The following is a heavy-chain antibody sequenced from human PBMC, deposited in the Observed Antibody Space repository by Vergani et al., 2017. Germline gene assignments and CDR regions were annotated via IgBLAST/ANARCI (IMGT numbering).Heavy chain of an antibody. V-gene: IGHV4-59*01. CDR1: GGSISSYY. J-gene: IGHJ6*03. D-gene: IGHD3-10*01. CDR2: IYYSGST. CDR3: ARIGWGCGELVGSAYYDYYYMDV. Sequence: QVQLQESGPGLVKPSETLSLTCTVSGGSISSYYWSWIRQPPGKGLEWIGYIYYSGSTNYNPSLKSRVTISVDTSKNQFSLKLSSVTAADTAVYYCARIGWGCGELVGSAYYDYYYMDVWGKGTTVTVSS.